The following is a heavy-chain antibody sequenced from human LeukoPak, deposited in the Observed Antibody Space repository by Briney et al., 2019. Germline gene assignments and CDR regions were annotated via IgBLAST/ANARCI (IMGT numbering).Heavy chain of an antibody. D-gene: IGHD2-2*01. V-gene: IGHV3-30*02. J-gene: IGHJ4*02. Sequence: GGSLRPSCAASGFTFSSYGMHWVRQAPGKGLEWVAFIRYDGSNKYYADSVKGRFTISRDNSKNTLYLQMNSLRAEDTAVYYCAKGSIVVVPAAPNYWGQGTLVTVSS. CDR2: IRYDGSNK. CDR3: AKGSIVVVPAAPNY. CDR1: GFTFSSYG.